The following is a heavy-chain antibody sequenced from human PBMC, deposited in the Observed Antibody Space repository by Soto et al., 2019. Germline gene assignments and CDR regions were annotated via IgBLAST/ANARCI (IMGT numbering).Heavy chain of an antibody. D-gene: IGHD3-9*01. CDR2: ISYDGSNK. J-gene: IGHJ4*02. CDR3: ARSDDILTGAIDY. Sequence: QVQLVESGGGVVQPGRSLRLSCAASGFTFSSYAMHWVRHAPGKVLECVAVISYDGSNKYYADSVKGRFTISRDNSKNTLYLQMNSLRAEDTAVYYCARSDDILTGAIDYWGQGTLVTVSS. CDR1: GFTFSSYA. V-gene: IGHV3-30-3*01.